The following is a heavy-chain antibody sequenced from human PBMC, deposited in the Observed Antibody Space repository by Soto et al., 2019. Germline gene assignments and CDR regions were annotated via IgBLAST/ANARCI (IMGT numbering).Heavy chain of an antibody. J-gene: IGHJ5*02. Sequence: ASVKVSCKASGFSFTGYYIHWLRQAPGQGLEWMGWINAHSGGAEYAQKFQGRVTLTRDTSIATAYLTLTSLTSDDTALYYCAKDLTRQLAYWLDPWGQGTQVTVSS. D-gene: IGHD6-6*01. CDR2: INAHSGGA. V-gene: IGHV1-2*02. CDR1: GFSFTGYY. CDR3: AKDLTRQLAYWLDP.